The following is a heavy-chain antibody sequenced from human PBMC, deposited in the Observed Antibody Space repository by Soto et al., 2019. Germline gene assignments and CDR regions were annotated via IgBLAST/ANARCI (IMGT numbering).Heavy chain of an antibody. D-gene: IGHD3-3*01. Sequence: QVQLVESGGGVVQPGRSLRLSCAASGFTFSNYGMHWVRQAPGKGLEWVAVIWYDGSNKYYGDSVKGRFTISRDNSKKTLYLQMHSLRAEDTAVYYCAREGPSSYYDFWSGYYYFDYWGQGTLVNVSS. CDR1: GFTFSNYG. CDR3: AREGPSSYYDFWSGYYYFDY. CDR2: IWYDGSNK. V-gene: IGHV3-33*01. J-gene: IGHJ4*02.